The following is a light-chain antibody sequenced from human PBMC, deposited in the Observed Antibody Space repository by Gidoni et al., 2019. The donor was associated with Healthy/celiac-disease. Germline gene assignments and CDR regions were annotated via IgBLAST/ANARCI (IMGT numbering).Light chain of an antibody. J-gene: IGKJ4*01. V-gene: IGKV3-15*01. CDR1: HSVNSN. CDR3: QQYNNWPPPT. Sequence: EIVMTQSPATLSVAPGERATLSCRASHSVNSNLAWYQQKPGQAPRLLIYCASTRATGIQARFSGSGSGTEFTLTISSLQSEDFAVYYCQQYNNWPPPTFGGGTKVEIK. CDR2: CAS.